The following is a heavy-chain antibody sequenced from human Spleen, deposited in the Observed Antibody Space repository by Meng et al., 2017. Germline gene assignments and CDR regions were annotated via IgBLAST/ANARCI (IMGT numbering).Heavy chain of an antibody. J-gene: IGHJ4*02. CDR3: ARDGGLYGDYLGGFDY. D-gene: IGHD4-17*01. V-gene: IGHV3-48*03. Sequence: GGSLRLSCAASGFTFSSYEMNWVRQAPGKGLEWVSYIDTSGSTTYSADSVKGRFTISRDNAKNSVYLQMNSLRAEDTAVYYCARDGGLYGDYLGGFDYWGQGALVTVSS. CDR2: IDTSGSTT. CDR1: GFTFSSYE.